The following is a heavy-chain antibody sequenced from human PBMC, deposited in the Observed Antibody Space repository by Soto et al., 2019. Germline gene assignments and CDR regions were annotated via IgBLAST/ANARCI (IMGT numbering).Heavy chain of an antibody. D-gene: IGHD1-7*01. CDR2: IYYSGST. J-gene: IGHJ4*02. CDR3: ARGLELPFTFDY. V-gene: IGHV4-30-4*01. CDR1: GGSISSGDYY. Sequence: PSETLSLTCTVSGGSISSGDYYWSWIRQPPGKGLEWIGYIYYSGSTYYNPSLKSRVTISVDTSKNQFSLKLSSVTAADTAVYYWARGLELPFTFDYWGQGTLVTVPS.